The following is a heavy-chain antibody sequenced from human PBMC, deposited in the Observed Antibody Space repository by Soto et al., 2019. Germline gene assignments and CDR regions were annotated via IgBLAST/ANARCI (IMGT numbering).Heavy chain of an antibody. CDR1: GYTFTSYW. D-gene: IGHD3-22*01. V-gene: IGHV5-10-1*01. CDR2: IDPSNSFT. J-gene: IGHJ5*02. CDR3: ARHIYDSDKGPNFQYYLDP. Sequence: RGESLKISCQVFGYTFTSYWITWVRQMPGKGLEWMGRIDPSNSFTDYNPSFEGHVILSVDLSVSTAYLHWSGLKASDTAMYYWARHIYDSDKGPNFQYYLDPWGQGSPVTVSS.